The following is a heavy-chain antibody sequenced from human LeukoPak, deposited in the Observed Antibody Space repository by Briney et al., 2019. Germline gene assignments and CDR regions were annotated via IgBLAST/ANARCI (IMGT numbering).Heavy chain of an antibody. Sequence: GGSLRLSCAASGFTVGSNYMTWVRQAPGKGLEWVSVIYGGGTTYYADSLKGRFTISRDNSKNTLCLQMSSLRAEDTALYYCVKDGGMGDAFDIWGQGTMVTVSS. CDR2: IYGGGTT. CDR1: GFTVGSNY. J-gene: IGHJ3*02. CDR3: VKDGGMGDAFDI. V-gene: IGHV3-53*05. D-gene: IGHD6-13*01.